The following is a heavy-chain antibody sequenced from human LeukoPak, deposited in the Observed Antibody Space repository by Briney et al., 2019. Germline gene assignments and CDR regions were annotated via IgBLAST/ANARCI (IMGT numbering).Heavy chain of an antibody. CDR3: ARDQRTVGYYGMDV. CDR1: GGSISSSYYY. J-gene: IGHJ6*02. D-gene: IGHD1-26*01. Sequence: SETLSLTCTVSGGSISSSYYYWGWLRQPPGKGLEWIGSIYYSGSTYYNPSLKSRVTISVDTSKNQFSLKLRSVTAADTAVYYCARDQRTVGYYGMDVWGRGTTVTVSS. V-gene: IGHV4-39*07. CDR2: IYYSGST.